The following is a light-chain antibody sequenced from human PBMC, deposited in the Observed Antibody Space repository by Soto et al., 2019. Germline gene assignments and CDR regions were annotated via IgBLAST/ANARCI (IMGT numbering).Light chain of an antibody. CDR3: QAWDSSTVV. J-gene: IGLJ2*01. V-gene: IGLV3-1*01. CDR1: KLGDKY. CDR2: QDS. Sequence: SYELTQPPSVSVSPGQTASITCSGDKLGDKYACWYQQKPGQSPVLVIYQDSKRPSGIPERFSGSNSGNTATLTISGTQXMDEADYYCQAWDSSTVVFGGGTQLTVL.